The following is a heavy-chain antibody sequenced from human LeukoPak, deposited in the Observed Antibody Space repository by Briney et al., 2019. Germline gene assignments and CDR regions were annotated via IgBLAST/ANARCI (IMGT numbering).Heavy chain of an antibody. CDR1: GYTFTGYY. CDR2: INPNSGGT. Sequence: ASVKVSCKASGYTFTGYYMHWVRQAPGQGLEWMGWINPNSGGTNYAQKFQGRVTMTRDTSISTAYMELSRLRSDDTAVYYCARDSYYDSSGYYSSEYFQHWGQSSLVTVSS. V-gene: IGHV1-2*02. D-gene: IGHD3-22*01. J-gene: IGHJ1*01. CDR3: ARDSYYDSSGYYSSEYFQH.